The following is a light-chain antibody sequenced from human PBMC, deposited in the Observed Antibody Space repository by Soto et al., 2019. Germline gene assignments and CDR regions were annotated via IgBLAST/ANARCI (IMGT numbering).Light chain of an antibody. J-gene: IGLJ1*01. CDR1: NSNIGAGYD. V-gene: IGLV1-40*01. CDR3: QSYGDSLSGYV. Sequence: QPVLTQPPSVSRAPGQRGTISCTGSNSNIGAGYDVHWYQQLPGTAPKLLIFGNSNRPSGVPDRFSGSKSGTSASLTITGLQAEDEAAYYGQSYGDSLSGYVFGAETKGTV. CDR2: GNS.